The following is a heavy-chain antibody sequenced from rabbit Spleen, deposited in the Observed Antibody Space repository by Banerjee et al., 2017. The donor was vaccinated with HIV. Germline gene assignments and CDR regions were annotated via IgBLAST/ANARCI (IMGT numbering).Heavy chain of an antibody. CDR1: GFDFSNYG. D-gene: IGHD1-1*01. CDR3: ARGAASDL. CDR2: IEPIFGNT. Sequence: QEQLEESGGGLVQPGGSLKLSCKASGFDFSNYGVSWVRQAPGKGLEWIGYIEPIFGNTYYANWVNGRFSFYGHNAQNTLYLQLSSLTAADTAAYFCARGAASDLWGPGTLVTVS. V-gene: IGHV1S47*01. J-gene: IGHJ6*01.